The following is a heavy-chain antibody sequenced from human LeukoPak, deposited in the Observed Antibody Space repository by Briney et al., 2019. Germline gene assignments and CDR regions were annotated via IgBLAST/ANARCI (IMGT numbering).Heavy chain of an antibody. D-gene: IGHD3-3*01. CDR1: GYSLPTYW. Sequence: GESLKISCNVSGYSLPTYWIAWVRQMPGKGLEWMGVIYLDDSDTKYGPSFQGLVTLSVDKSISAAHLQWRSLKASDTAMYYCATSRFGVAPSDYWGQGTLVTVSS. J-gene: IGHJ4*02. CDR2: IYLDDSDT. V-gene: IGHV5-51*01. CDR3: ATSRFGVAPSDY.